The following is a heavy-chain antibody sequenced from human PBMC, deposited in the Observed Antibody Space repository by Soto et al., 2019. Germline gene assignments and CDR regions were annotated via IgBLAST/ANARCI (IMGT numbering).Heavy chain of an antibody. CDR1: GFTFSSYW. CDR3: ARNEQLWLRRNYYYYDMDV. D-gene: IGHD5-18*01. CDR2: INSDGSST. Sequence: EVQLVESGGGLVQPGGSLRLSCAASGFTFSSYWMHWVRQAPGKGLVWVSRINSDGSSTSYADSVKGRFTISRDNAKNTLYLQMNSLRAEDTAVYYCARNEQLWLRRNYYYYDMDVWGQGTTVTVSS. V-gene: IGHV3-74*01. J-gene: IGHJ6*02.